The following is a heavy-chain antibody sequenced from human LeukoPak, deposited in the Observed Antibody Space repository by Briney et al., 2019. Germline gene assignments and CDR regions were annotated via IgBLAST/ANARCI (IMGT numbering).Heavy chain of an antibody. D-gene: IGHD3-22*01. CDR1: GYTFTSYG. Sequence: ASVKVSCKASGYTFTSYGITWVRQAPGQGLEWMGWISGYSGNTNYAQKLQGRVTMTTDTSTSTAYMELRSLRSDDTAVYYCARVFHDSSGYYPYYFDYWGQGTLVPVSS. J-gene: IGHJ4*02. CDR3: ARVFHDSSGYYPYYFDY. V-gene: IGHV1-18*01. CDR2: ISGYSGNT.